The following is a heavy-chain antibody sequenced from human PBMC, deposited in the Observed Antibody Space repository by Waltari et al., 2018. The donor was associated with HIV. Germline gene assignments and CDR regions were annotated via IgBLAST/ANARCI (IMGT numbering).Heavy chain of an antibody. Sequence: QVQLVESGGGVVQPGRSLRLPCAASGFTLSSFGMHWVRQAPGKWMEWVAVIWYDGSNKYYADSVKGRFTISRDNSKNTLYLQMNSLRAEDTAVYYCARARVTMRDAFDIWGQGTMVTVSS. CDR2: IWYDGSNK. D-gene: IGHD3-22*01. CDR1: GFTLSSFG. V-gene: IGHV3-33*01. CDR3: ARARVTMRDAFDI. J-gene: IGHJ3*02.